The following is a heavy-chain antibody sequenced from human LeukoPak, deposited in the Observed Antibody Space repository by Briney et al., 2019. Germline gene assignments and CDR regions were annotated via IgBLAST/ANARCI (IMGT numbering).Heavy chain of an antibody. CDR1: GDSITNDH. V-gene: IGHV4-59*01. D-gene: IGHD3-16*01. J-gene: IGHJ4*02. Sequence: SGTLSLPCTVSGDSITNDHWTCLRQPPGRGLEWIGSIQRSGRTKYNPTLQSRVTISADRSESRFSLRLNSGTTADTAVYYCARRLGLRAPFDYWGQGTLATVS. CDR2: IQRSGRT. CDR3: ARRLGLRAPFDY.